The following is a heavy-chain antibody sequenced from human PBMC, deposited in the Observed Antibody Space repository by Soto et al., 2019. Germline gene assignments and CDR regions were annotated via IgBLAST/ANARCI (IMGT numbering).Heavy chain of an antibody. CDR1: GGTFSSYA. V-gene: IGHV1-69*13. CDR2: IIPIFGTA. J-gene: IGHJ1*01. D-gene: IGHD3-22*01. Sequence: VASVKVSCKASGGTFSSYAISWVRQAPGQGLEWMGGIIPIFGTANYAQKFQGRVTITADESTSTAYMELSSLRSEDTAVYYCARDYDSSGYTEYFQHWGQGTLVTVSS. CDR3: ARDYDSSGYTEYFQH.